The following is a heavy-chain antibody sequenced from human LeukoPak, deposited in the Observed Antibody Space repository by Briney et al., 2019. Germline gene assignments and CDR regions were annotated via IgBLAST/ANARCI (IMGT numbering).Heavy chain of an antibody. Sequence: GGSLRLSCAASGFTFSSYSMNWVRQAPGKGLEWVSSISSSSSYIYYADSVKGRFTISRDNAKNSLYLQMNSLRAEDTAVYYCARDARDYDFWSGYYEADYWGQGTLVTVSS. CDR3: ARDARDYDFWSGYYEADY. V-gene: IGHV3-21*01. CDR2: ISSSSSYI. D-gene: IGHD3-3*01. CDR1: GFTFSSYS. J-gene: IGHJ4*02.